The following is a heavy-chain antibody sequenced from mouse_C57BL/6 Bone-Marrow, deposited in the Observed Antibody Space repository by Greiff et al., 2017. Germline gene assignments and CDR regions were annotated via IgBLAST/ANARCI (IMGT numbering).Heavy chain of an antibody. CDR1: GYTFTSYW. CDR3: ARSGPFYGSSLVAY. CDR2: IYPGSGST. J-gene: IGHJ3*01. D-gene: IGHD1-1*01. V-gene: IGHV1-55*01. Sequence: QVQLQQPGAELVKPGASVKMSCKASGYTFTSYWITWVKQRPGQGLEWIGDIYPGSGSTNYNEKFKSKATLTVDTSSSTAYMQLSSLTSEDSAVYDCARSGPFYGSSLVAYWGQGTLVTVSA.